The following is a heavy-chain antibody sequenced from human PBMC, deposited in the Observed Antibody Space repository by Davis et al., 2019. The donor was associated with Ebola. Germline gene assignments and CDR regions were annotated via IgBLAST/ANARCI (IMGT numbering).Heavy chain of an antibody. CDR2: ISAYNGNT. V-gene: IGHV1-18*04. Sequence: ASVKVSCKASGYTFTSYGISWVRQAPGQGLEWMGWISAYNGNTNYAQKFQGRVTMTRDTSTSTVYMELSSLRSEDTAVCYCATAPFIAAAGTGYYYYGMDVWGQGTTVTVSS. CDR3: ATAPFIAAAGTGYYYYGMDV. J-gene: IGHJ6*02. D-gene: IGHD6-13*01. CDR1: GYTFTSYG.